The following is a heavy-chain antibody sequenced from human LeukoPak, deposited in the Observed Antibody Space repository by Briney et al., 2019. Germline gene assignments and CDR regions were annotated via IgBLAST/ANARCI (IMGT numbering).Heavy chain of an antibody. CDR3: TRSPSLGGRYWGFDY. CDR2: LSPDGSSS. Sequence: GGSLRLSCAASGFTFSTYWMHWVRQAPGKGLVWVSRLSPDGSSSIYADSVKGRFTVSRDNAKNTLYLQMNSLRAEDTAAYYCTRSPSLGGRYWGFDYWGQGALVTVSS. CDR1: GFTFSTYW. J-gene: IGHJ4*02. D-gene: IGHD1-26*01. V-gene: IGHV3-74*01.